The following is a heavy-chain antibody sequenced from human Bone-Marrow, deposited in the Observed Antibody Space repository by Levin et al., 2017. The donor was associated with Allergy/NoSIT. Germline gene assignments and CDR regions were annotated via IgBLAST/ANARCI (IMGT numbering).Heavy chain of an antibody. D-gene: IGHD2-15*01. CDR3: TRDIGYCTGGNCDRYFAY. CDR2: ISHTGDTT. V-gene: IGHV3-48*04. Sequence: GGSLRLSCAASGFTFGHYSLNWVRQAPGKGLEWLAYISHTGDTTYYADSVRGRFTISRDDAKNSLFLQMNSLRAEDTAVYYCTRDIGYCTGGNCDRYFAYWGQGTLVTVSS. J-gene: IGHJ4*02. CDR1: GFTFGHYS.